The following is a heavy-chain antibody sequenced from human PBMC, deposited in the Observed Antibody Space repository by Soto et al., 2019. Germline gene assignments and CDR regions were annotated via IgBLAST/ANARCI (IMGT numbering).Heavy chain of an antibody. V-gene: IGHV1-69*13. CDR1: GGTFSSYA. CDR2: IIPIFGTA. Sequence: SVKVSCKASGGTFSSYAISWVRQAPGQGLEWMGGIIPIFGTANYAQKFQGRVTITADESTSTAYMELSSLRSEDTAVYYCARDREPAAIFGLYYYYGMDVWGQGTTVTVSS. CDR3: ARDREPAAIFGLYYYYGMDV. D-gene: IGHD2-2*01. J-gene: IGHJ6*02.